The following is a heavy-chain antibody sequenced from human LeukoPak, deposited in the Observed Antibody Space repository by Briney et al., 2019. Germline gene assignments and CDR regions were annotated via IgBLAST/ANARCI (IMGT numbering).Heavy chain of an antibody. V-gene: IGHV3-21*01. Sequence: KPGGSLRLSCAASRFTFSSYSMNWVRQAPGKGLEWVSSISSSSSYIYYADSVKGRFSISRDNAKKSLYLQMNSLRAEDTAVYYCARDLIVGAGLFDYWGQGTLVTVSS. D-gene: IGHD1-26*01. CDR2: ISSSSSYI. CDR3: ARDLIVGAGLFDY. J-gene: IGHJ4*02. CDR1: RFTFSSYS.